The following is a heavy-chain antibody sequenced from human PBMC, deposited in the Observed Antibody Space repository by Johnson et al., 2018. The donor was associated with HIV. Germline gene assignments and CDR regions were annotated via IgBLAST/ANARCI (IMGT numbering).Heavy chain of an antibody. CDR2: IQYDGTDGGTT. CDR1: GFGFSRYV. D-gene: IGHD4-17*01. J-gene: IGHJ3*02. Sequence: VQLVESGGGVVQPGRSLRASCAASGFGFSRYVMHWVRQAPGKGLEWISFIQYDGTDGGTTDYAASVKGRFTISRDDSTNTLYLQMNRLKTEDTAVYYCSTYAALITVYVEIKGGAFDIWGQGTMVTVSS. V-gene: IGHV3-15*01. CDR3: STYAALITVYVEIKGGAFDI.